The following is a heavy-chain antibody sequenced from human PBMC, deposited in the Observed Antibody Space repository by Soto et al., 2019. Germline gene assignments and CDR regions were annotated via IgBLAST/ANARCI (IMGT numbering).Heavy chain of an antibody. Sequence: SETLSLTCTVSGGSISSSSYYWGWIRQPPGKGLEWIGSIYYSGGTYYNPSLKSRVTISVDTSKNQFSLKLSSVTAADTAVYYCARLGYRDAFDIWGQGTMVTVSS. J-gene: IGHJ3*02. CDR2: IYYSGGT. D-gene: IGHD2-15*01. CDR3: ARLGYRDAFDI. V-gene: IGHV4-39*01. CDR1: GGSISSSSYY.